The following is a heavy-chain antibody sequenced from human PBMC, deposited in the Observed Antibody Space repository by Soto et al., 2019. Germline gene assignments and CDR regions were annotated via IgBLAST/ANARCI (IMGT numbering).Heavy chain of an antibody. J-gene: IGHJ6*04. CDR1: GFTFSSYS. D-gene: IGHD3-3*01. CDR2: ISSSSSYI. Sequence: GGSLILSCAASGFTFSSYSMNWVRQAPGKGLEWVSSISSSSSYIYYADSVKGRFTISRDNAKNSLYLQMNSLRAEDTAVYYCARDITRRVLRTLVYYGMDGWGNGNTV. V-gene: IGHV3-21*01. CDR3: ARDITRRVLRTLVYYGMDG.